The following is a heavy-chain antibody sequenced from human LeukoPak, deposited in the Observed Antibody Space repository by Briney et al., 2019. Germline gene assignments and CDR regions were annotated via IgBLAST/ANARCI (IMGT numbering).Heavy chain of an antibody. CDR3: AELGITMIGGV. D-gene: IGHD3-10*02. V-gene: IGHV3-21*01. J-gene: IGHJ6*04. CDR2: ISSSNSYI. CDR1: GFIFRSYN. Sequence: GGSLRLSCAASGFIFRSYNMNWVRQAPGKGLEWVSSISSSNSYIYDVDSVKGRFTISRDNAKNSLYLQMNSLRAEDTAVYYCAELGITMIGGVWGKGTTVTISS.